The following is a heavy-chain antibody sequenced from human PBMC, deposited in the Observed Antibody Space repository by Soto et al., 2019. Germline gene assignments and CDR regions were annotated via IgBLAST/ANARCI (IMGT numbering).Heavy chain of an antibody. V-gene: IGHV3-9*01. J-gene: IGHJ1*01. D-gene: IGHD6-13*01. CDR1: DFTCVDFF. CDR2: INRNSGSI. Sequence: SMIVLNASLDFTCVDFFCLLLLPVTGKGLEWVSGINRNSGSIGYADSVKGRFAISRDNAKNSLHLQMNSLRAEDTAFYYCVKDESINRYRGHFRHRGQGTRVNVSA. CDR3: VKDESINRYRGHFRH.